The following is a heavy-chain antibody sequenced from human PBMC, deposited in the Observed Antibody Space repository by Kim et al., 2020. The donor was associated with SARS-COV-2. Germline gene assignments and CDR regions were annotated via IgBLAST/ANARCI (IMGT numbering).Heavy chain of an antibody. Sequence: SVKVSCKTSGGSFDSNAITWVRQAPGQGLEWMGRIIPLINITNYAQMFKGRVTFSADKSTNTAYMHLSSLKSDDTAVYYCSRGHWNDVGPDWGPGTLVT. CDR2: IIPLINIT. CDR3: SRGHWNDVGPD. D-gene: IGHD1-1*01. CDR1: GGSFDSNA. V-gene: IGHV1-69*04. J-gene: IGHJ4*02.